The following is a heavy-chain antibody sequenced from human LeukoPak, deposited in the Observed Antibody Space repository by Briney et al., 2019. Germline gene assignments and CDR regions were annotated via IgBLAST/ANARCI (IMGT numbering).Heavy chain of an antibody. CDR3: ARGGYYGSGNDFRFDP. CDR2: IYYSGST. D-gene: IGHD3-10*01. J-gene: IGHJ5*02. Sequence: SETLSLTCTVSGASLSTYSCVWIRQPPGKGLEWIGYIYYSGSTNYKPSLKSRVTISVDTSKNQFSLKLSSVTAADTAVYYCARGGYYGSGNDFRFDPWGQGTLVTVSS. CDR1: GASLSTYS. V-gene: IGHV4-59*01.